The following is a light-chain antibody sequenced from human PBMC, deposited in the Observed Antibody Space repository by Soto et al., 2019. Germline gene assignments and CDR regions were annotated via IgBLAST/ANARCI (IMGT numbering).Light chain of an antibody. J-gene: IGLJ3*02. V-gene: IGLV2-14*03. CDR1: SSDVGGYNY. Sequence: QSALTQPASVSGSPGQSITISCTGTSSDVGGYNYVSWYQHHPGKAPKLMIYDVTNRPSGVSNRFSGSKSGNTASLTISGLQAEDEADYHCTSYTTRSPYLVFGGGTKLTVL. CDR2: DVT. CDR3: TSYTTRSPYLV.